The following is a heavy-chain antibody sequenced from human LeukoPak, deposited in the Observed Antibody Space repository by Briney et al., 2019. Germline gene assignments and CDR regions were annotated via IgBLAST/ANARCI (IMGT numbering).Heavy chain of an antibody. J-gene: IGHJ4*02. V-gene: IGHV3-7*03. CDR3: ARAEGVVPAAILPY. D-gene: IGHD2-2*01. Sequence: PGGSLRLSCAASGFTLSSYWMSWVRQAPGKGLEWVANIKQDGSEKYYVDSVKGRFTISRDNAKNSLYLQMNSLRSDDTAVYYCARAEGVVPAAILPYWGQGTLVTVSS. CDR1: GFTLSSYW. CDR2: IKQDGSEK.